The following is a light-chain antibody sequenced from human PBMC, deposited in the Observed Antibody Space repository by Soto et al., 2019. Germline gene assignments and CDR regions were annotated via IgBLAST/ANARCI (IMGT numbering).Light chain of an antibody. CDR1: QGISTY. V-gene: IGKV1-9*01. CDR2: GAS. Sequence: DIQLTQSPSFLSASVGDRVTITCRASQGISTYLAWFQQKPGKAPKLLIYGASTLQSGVPSRFSGSGSGTEFTLTISSLQPDDFATYYCQQYNSYRALTFGGGTKVAIK. J-gene: IGKJ4*01. CDR3: QQYNSYRALT.